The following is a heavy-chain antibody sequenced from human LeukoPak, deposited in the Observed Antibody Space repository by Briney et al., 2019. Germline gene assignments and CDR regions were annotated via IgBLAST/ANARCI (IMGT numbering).Heavy chain of an antibody. CDR2: INPKSGGT. J-gene: IGHJ1*01. D-gene: IGHD6-19*01. V-gene: IGHV1-2*02. Sequence: ASVKVSFKASGYTFTGYYMHWVRQAPGQGLEWMGWINPKSGGTNYAQKFQGRVTMTRDTSISTAYMELSRLRSDDTAVYYCARLSSGWSEPQHWGQGTLVTVSS. CDR1: GYTFTGYY. CDR3: ARLSSGWSEPQH.